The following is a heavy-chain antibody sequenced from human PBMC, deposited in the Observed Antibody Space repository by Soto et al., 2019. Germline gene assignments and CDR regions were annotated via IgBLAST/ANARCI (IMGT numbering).Heavy chain of an antibody. V-gene: IGHV3-74*01. Sequence: GGSLRLSCAAPGFTFRSYWMHWVRPVPGEGLVWVSRVNSDGSRTSYADSVKGRFTISRDNAKNTLHLQMNSLRAEDTAVYYCAREGGWYNWFDPWGQGTLVTVSS. J-gene: IGHJ5*02. CDR3: AREGGWYNWFDP. D-gene: IGHD6-19*01. CDR2: VNSDGSRT. CDR1: GFTFRSYW.